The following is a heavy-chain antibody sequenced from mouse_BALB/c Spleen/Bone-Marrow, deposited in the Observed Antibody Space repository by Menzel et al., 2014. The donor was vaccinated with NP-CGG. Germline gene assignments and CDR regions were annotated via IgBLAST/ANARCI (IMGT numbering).Heavy chain of an antibody. Sequence: VQLKESGGGLVKSGGSLKLFCAASGFSFNSYGMSWVRQTPEKRLGWVATISGGGSYTFYPDSVKGRFTISRDNAKNNLYLQLSSLRSEDTALYYCARHAYYDQTEVSFVYWGQGTLVTVSA. CDR3: ARHAYYDQTEVSFVY. D-gene: IGHD2-4*01. CDR1: GFSFNSYG. J-gene: IGHJ3*01. V-gene: IGHV5-9-2*01. CDR2: ISGGGSYT.